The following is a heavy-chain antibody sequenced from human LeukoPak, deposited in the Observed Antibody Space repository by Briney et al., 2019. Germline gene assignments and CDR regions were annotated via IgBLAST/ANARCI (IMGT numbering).Heavy chain of an antibody. CDR2: IIPIFGTA. CDR1: GGTFSSYA. Sequence: SVKVSCRASGGTFSSYAISWVRQAPGQGLEWMGRIIPIFGTANYAQKFQGRVTITADESTSTAYMELSSLRSEDTAVYYCAIKVYYNSCYYVYTFDYWGQGTLVTVFS. CDR3: AIKVYYNSCYYVYTFDY. D-gene: IGHD3-10*01. V-gene: IGHV1-69*13. J-gene: IGHJ4*02.